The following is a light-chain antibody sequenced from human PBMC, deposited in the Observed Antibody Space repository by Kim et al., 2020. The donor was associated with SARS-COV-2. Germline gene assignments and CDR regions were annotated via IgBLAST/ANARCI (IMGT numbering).Light chain of an antibody. CDR3: QQYNNWPTWT. CDR1: QFVPST. J-gene: IGKJ1*01. CDR2: GAT. Sequence: SPAERATLSCRASQFVPSTLAWYQQRPGQAPRLLIYGATVRAADVPARFSGSGSGTEFTLTISSLQSEDFAVYYCQQYNNWPTWTFGQGTKVDIK. V-gene: IGKV3-15*01.